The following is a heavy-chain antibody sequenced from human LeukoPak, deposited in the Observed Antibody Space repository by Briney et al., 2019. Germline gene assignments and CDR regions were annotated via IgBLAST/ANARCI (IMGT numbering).Heavy chain of an antibody. D-gene: IGHD2-15*01. J-gene: IGHJ5*02. CDR2: IYYSGST. CDR3: ARHPLYCSGGSCYGNWFDP. V-gene: IGHV4-39*01. CDR1: GGSISSSSYY. Sequence: SETLSLTCTVSGGSISSSSYYWGWIRQPPGRGLEWIGSIYYSGSTYYNPSLKSRVTISVDTSKNQFSLKLSSVTVADTAVYYCARHPLYCSGGSCYGNWFDPWGQGTLVTVSS.